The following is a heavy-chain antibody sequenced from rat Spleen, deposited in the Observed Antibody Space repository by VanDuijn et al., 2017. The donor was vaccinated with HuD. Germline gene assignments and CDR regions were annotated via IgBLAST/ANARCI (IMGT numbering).Heavy chain of an antibody. Sequence: EVKLVESGGGLVQPGRSLRLSCAASGFTFSHYDMAWVRQAPKKGLEWVATISFDGRTTNHRDSVKGRFTISRDNAKSTLNLQMDSLRSEDTATYYCATHGTMAARSGYYFDYWGQGVVVTVSS. D-gene: IGHD1-2*01. V-gene: IGHV5-7*01. CDR3: ATHGTMAARSGYYFDY. CDR1: GFTFSHYD. J-gene: IGHJ2*01. CDR2: ISFDGRTT.